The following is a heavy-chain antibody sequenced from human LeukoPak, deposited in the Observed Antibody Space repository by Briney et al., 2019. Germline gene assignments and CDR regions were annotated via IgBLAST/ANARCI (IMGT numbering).Heavy chain of an antibody. CDR3: ARQADDSSGYSAFDI. CDR2: IYPGDSDT. Sequence: GESLKISCKGSGYSSTSYWIGWVRQMPGKGLEWMGIIYPGDSDTRYSPSFQGQVTISADKSISTAYLQWSSLKASDTAMYYCARQADDSSGYSAFDIWGQGTMVTVSS. CDR1: GYSSTSYW. J-gene: IGHJ3*02. V-gene: IGHV5-51*01. D-gene: IGHD3-22*01.